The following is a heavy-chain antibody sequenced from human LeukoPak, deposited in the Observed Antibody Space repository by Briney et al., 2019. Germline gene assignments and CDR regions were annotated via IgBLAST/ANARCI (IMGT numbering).Heavy chain of an antibody. CDR1: GFTFSDYA. Sequence: TGGSLRLSCAASGFTFSDYAMHWVRQAPGKGLEWEAVISRQGDIQYYAGSVKGRFTISRDDSKNTLFLQMYSLRAEDTAVYYCARDMFRGPPDFFDYWGQGTRVTVSS. J-gene: IGHJ4*02. D-gene: IGHD3-10*02. CDR3: ARDMFRGPPDFFDY. V-gene: IGHV3-30*04. CDR2: ISRQGDIQ.